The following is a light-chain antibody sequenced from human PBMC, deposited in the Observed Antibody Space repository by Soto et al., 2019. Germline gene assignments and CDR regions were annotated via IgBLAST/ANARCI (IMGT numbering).Light chain of an antibody. CDR2: DVS. CDR1: SSDVGGYNY. J-gene: IGLJ1*01. V-gene: IGLV2-14*01. CDR3: SSYTSTSIV. Sequence: QSALTQPAPVSGSPGQSITISCTGTSSDVGGYNYVSWYQRHPGKAPKLMIYDVSNRPSGVSNRFSGSKSGNTASLTISGLQAEDEADYHCSSYTSTSIVFGTGTKVTVL.